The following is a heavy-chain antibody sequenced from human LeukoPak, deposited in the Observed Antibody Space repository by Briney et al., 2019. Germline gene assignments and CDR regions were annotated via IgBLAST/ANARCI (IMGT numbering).Heavy chain of an antibody. CDR3: ARPYYSYYYDSSGFQH. Sequence: GRSLRLSCAASGFTFSSYAMHWVRQAPGKGLEWVAVITYDGSNKYYADSVKGRCTISRDNSNNTLYLQMNSLRAEDTAVYYCARPYYSYYYDSSGFQHWGQGTLVTVSS. J-gene: IGHJ1*01. CDR2: ITYDGSNK. V-gene: IGHV3-30*04. CDR1: GFTFSSYA. D-gene: IGHD3-22*01.